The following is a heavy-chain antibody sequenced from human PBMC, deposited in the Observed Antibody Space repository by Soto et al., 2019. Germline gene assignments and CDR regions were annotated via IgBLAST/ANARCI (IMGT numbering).Heavy chain of an antibody. Sequence: PSETLSLTCPVSGGSFSSYYWSWIRQPSGKGPEWIGRIYASGNTNYNPSLKSRVTMSVDTSKNQFSLKLRSVTAADTAVYYCARDLKFGQADYWGQGSQVTVSS. D-gene: IGHD3-10*01. J-gene: IGHJ4*02. CDR2: IYASGNT. CDR3: ARDLKFGQADY. V-gene: IGHV4-4*07. CDR1: GGSFSSYY.